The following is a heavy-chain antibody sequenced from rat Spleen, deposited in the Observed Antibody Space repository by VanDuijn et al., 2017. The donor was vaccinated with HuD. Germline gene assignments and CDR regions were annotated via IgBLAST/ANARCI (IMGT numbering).Heavy chain of an antibody. CDR2: INNDGDRS. J-gene: IGHJ3*01. V-gene: IGHV5-58*01. D-gene: IGHD4-3*01. CDR3: AKEGFGVTFAY. CDR1: GFTFSSYW. Sequence: EVQLVESGGGLVQPGRSLKLSCAASGFTFSSYWMYWIRQAPGRGLEWISSINNDGDRSYYPDSVKGRFTVSRENAENTVYLQMNSLRSEDTATYYCAKEGFGVTFAYWGQGTLVTVSS.